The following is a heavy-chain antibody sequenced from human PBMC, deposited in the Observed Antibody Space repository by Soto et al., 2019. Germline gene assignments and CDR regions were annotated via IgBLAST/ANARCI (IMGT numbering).Heavy chain of an antibody. CDR3: ARDGRRGYDLDV. J-gene: IGHJ6*02. CDR1: GFTFTDYS. D-gene: IGHD1-26*01. Sequence: EGQLVESGGGLVQPGGSLRLSCTVSGFTFTDYSLNWVRQAPGKGLEWLSYISASRTTIYYAASVRGLFTVSRDNAKNSLYLQMNSLRDEDTAVYYCARDGRRGYDLDVWGQGTMVTVSS. CDR2: ISASRTTI. V-gene: IGHV3-48*02.